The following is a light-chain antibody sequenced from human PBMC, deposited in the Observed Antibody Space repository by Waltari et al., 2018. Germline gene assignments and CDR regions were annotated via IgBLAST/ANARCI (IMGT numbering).Light chain of an antibody. Sequence: DIQMTQSPSTLSASVGARVPITCRASQSIDSWLAWYQQRPGKVPKPLIYKASSLESGVPSRFSGNGSGTEFTLTISSLQPDDFATDYCQHYKTSSRTFGQGTKVEIK. CDR2: KAS. CDR3: QHYKTSSRT. J-gene: IGKJ1*01. CDR1: QSIDSW. V-gene: IGKV1-5*03.